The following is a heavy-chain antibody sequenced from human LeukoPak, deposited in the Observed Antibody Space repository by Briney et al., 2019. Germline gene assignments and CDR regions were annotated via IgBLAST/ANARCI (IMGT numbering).Heavy chain of an antibody. CDR2: IYHSGST. J-gene: IGHJ6*03. CDR1: GYSISSGYY. CDR3: ARGPGYCSSTSCYGLYMDV. Sequence: SETLSLTCTVSGYSISSGYYWGWIRQPPGKGLEWIGRIYHSGSTYYNPSLKSRVTISVDTSKNQFSLKLSSVTAADTAVYYCARGPGYCSSTSCYGLYMDVWGKGTTVTISS. V-gene: IGHV4-38-2*02. D-gene: IGHD2-2*01.